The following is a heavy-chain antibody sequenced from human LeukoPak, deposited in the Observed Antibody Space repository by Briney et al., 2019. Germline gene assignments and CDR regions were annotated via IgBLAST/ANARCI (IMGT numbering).Heavy chain of an antibody. CDR2: INPNSGGT. CDR3: ARGRVTMAGYYYYMDV. Sequence: ASVKVSCKASEYTFTGYYMHWVRQAPGQGLEWMGWINPNSGGTNYAQKFQGRVTMTRDTSISTAYMELSRLRSDDTAVYYCARGRVTMAGYYYYMDVWGKGTTVTISS. CDR1: EYTFTGYY. D-gene: IGHD3-10*01. V-gene: IGHV1-2*02. J-gene: IGHJ6*03.